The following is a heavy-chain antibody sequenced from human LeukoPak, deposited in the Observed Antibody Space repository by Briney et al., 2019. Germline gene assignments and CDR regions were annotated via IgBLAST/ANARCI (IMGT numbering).Heavy chain of an antibody. CDR3: AASGYDPRDY. D-gene: IGHD5-12*01. CDR1: GFTFSGHW. CDR2: INTEGTNT. J-gene: IGHJ4*02. Sequence: PGRSLRLSCAASGFTFSGHWMHWVRQAPDKGLVWVSRINTEGTNTYYADSVKGRFTISRDNAKNTLYLQMNSLRAEDTAVYYCAASGYDPRDYWGQGTLVTVSS. V-gene: IGHV3-74*01.